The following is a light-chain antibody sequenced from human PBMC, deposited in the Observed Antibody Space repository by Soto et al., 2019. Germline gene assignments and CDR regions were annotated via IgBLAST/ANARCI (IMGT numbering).Light chain of an antibody. Sequence: DIQMTQSPSSLSASVGDRVTISCRASERISDYLAWYQHKPGKAPKLLINTASSLRSGVPSRFSGSGSGTDFTLTIDSLQPEDFATYYCQQPISFPITFGQGTRLEI. V-gene: IGKV1-39*01. CDR3: QQPISFPIT. CDR1: ERISDY. J-gene: IGKJ5*01. CDR2: TAS.